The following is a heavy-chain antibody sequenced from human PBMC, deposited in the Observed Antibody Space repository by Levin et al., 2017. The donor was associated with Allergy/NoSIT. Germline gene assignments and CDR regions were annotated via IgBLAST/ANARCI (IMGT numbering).Heavy chain of an antibody. CDR2: LSSTRSYL. D-gene: IGHD2-2*01. CDR1: GFTFSSYA. V-gene: IGHV3-21*01. J-gene: IGHJ5*02. CDR3: ARPNYCSSTSCQGLDP. Sequence: GGSLRLSCAASGFTFSSYAMHWVRQAPGEGLEWVASLSSTRSYLSSSSSFKGRFTISRDNAKNSLFLQMNSLRAEDTAVYYCARPNYCSSTSCQGLDPWGQGTLVTVSS.